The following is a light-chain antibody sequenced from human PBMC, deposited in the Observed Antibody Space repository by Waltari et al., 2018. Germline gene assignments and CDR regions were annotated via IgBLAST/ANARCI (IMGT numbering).Light chain of an antibody. CDR1: SSDVGGSNY. CDR2: DVS. J-gene: IGLJ2*01. CDR3: SSYVSSDTLEL. V-gene: IGLV2-14*03. Sequence: HSALTQPASVSGSPGHSPTISCTGPSSDVGGSNYVPWYQQHPGKAPKLMIFDVSNRPSGVSSRFSGSKSGNTASLTISGLQAEDEADYYCSSYVSSDTLELFGGGTSLTVL.